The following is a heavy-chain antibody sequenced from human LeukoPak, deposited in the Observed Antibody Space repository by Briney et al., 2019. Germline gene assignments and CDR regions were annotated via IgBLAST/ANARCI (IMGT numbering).Heavy chain of an antibody. CDR2: ISGSGGST. Sequence: GGSLRLSCAASGFTFSSYAMSWVRQAPGKGLEWVSAISGSGGSTYYADSVKGRFTISRDNSKNSLYLQMNSLRAEDTAVYYCASEYYYGSGSYPFFWGQGTLVTVSS. CDR3: ASEYYYGSGSYPFF. D-gene: IGHD3-10*01. V-gene: IGHV3-23*01. CDR1: GFTFSSYA. J-gene: IGHJ4*02.